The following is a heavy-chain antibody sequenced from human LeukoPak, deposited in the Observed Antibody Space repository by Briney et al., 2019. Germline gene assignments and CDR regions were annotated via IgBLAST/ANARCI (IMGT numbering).Heavy chain of an antibody. J-gene: IGHJ3*02. CDR1: AGSFSGYY. Sequence: PSETLSLTCAVDAGSFSGYYCSCIRHPPRKWLEWIGEINHSGSTNYNPSLKSRVTISVDTSKNQFSLKLSSVTAADTAVYYCARRRLYVWGSNRSEDAFDIWGQGTMV. D-gene: IGHD3-16*01. CDR3: ARRRLYVWGSNRSEDAFDI. V-gene: IGHV4-34*01. CDR2: INHSGST.